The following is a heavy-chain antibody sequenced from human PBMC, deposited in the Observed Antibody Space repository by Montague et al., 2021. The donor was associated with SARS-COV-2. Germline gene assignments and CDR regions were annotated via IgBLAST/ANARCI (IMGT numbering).Heavy chain of an antibody. D-gene: IGHD3-3*01. CDR3: ARDSPHFDFWRGHYGDKYYMDI. J-gene: IGHJ6*03. Sequence: TLSLTCTVSGDSITSKTHYWDWVRQPAGKGLEWIGRLLTSGTTNFNPSLKSRLTISRDTSKNEFYLKLSSATAADTAVYYYARDSPHFDFWRGHYGDKYYMDIWGKGTTVTVS. CDR2: LLTSGTT. V-gene: IGHV4-61*02. CDR1: GDSITSKTHY.